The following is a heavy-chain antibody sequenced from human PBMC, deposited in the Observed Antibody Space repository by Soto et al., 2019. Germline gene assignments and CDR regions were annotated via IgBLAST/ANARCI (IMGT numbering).Heavy chain of an antibody. CDR1: GGTFTSNNW. D-gene: IGHD1-7*01. Sequence: SETLSLTCAVSGGTFTSNNWWTWVRQPPGQGLEWIGEIYRTGSTNYNPSLKSRVTISLDKSENQFSLKVTSLTAADTAVYYCASRDPGTSVDYWGQGTLVTVSS. CDR3: ASRDPGTSVDY. CDR2: IYRTGST. V-gene: IGHV4-4*02. J-gene: IGHJ4*02.